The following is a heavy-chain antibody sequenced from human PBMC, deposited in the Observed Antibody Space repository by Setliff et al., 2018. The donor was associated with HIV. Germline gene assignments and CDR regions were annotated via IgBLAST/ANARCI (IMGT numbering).Heavy chain of an antibody. CDR3: ARVGHSSSYHYYGMDV. J-gene: IGHJ6*02. Sequence: SVKVSCKASGGTFSSYGISWVRQAPGQGLEWMGGIIPMFGTGFYAQKFRDRVTITTDENRSTAYMELNSLRPEDTGVFYCARVGHSSSYHYYGMDVWGQGTAVTVSS. D-gene: IGHD6-13*01. V-gene: IGHV1-69*05. CDR2: IIPMFGTG. CDR1: GGTFSSYG.